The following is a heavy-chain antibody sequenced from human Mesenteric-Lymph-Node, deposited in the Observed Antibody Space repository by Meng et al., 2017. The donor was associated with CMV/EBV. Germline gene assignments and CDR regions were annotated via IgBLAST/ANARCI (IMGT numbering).Heavy chain of an antibody. CDR3: AKDHRFCSGGSCYSLPSHFDY. Sequence: GESLKISCAASGFTFSSYAMSWVRQAPGKGLEWVSSITGSGGSTYYVDSVKGWFTISRDNSKNTLYLQMNSLRAEDTAVYYCAKDHRFCSGGSCYSLPSHFDYWGQGTLVTVSS. V-gene: IGHV3-23*01. CDR2: ITGSGGST. D-gene: IGHD2-15*01. J-gene: IGHJ4*02. CDR1: GFTFSSYA.